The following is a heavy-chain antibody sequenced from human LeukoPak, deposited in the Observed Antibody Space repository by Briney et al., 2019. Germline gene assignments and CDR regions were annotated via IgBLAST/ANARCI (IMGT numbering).Heavy chain of an antibody. CDR2: IYTSGST. D-gene: IGHD4-17*01. CDR1: GGSISSGSYY. CDR3: ARHGAPLDYGDLYYFDY. Sequence: PSETLSLTCTVSGGSISSGSYYWSWIRQPAGKGLEWIGRIYTSGSTNYNPSLKSRVTISVDTSKNQFSLKLSSVTAADTAVYYCARHGAPLDYGDLYYFDYWGQGTLVTVSS. J-gene: IGHJ4*02. V-gene: IGHV4-61*02.